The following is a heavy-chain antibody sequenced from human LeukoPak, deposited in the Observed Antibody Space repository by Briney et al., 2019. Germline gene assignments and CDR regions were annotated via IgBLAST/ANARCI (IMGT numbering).Heavy chain of an antibody. V-gene: IGHV3-23*01. CDR2: ISGSGGST. CDR1: GFTFSSYG. CDR3: ATGYYYSDY. D-gene: IGHD3-22*01. J-gene: IGHJ4*02. Sequence: AGGSLRLPCAASGFTFSSYGMSWVRQAPGKGLEWVSAISGSGGSTYYADSVKGRFTISRDNSKNTLYLQMNSLRAEDTAVYYCATGYYYSDYWGQGTLVTVSS.